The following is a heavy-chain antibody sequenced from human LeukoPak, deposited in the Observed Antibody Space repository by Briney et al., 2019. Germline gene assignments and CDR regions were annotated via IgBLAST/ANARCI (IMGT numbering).Heavy chain of an antibody. CDR1: GFTVSSNY. CDR2: IYSGGST. J-gene: IGHJ4*02. CDR3: ARGYYYDSSGYPRGTFDY. D-gene: IGHD3-22*01. Sequence: PGGSLRLSCAASGFTVSSNYISWVRQAPGKGLEWVSVIYSGGSTYYADSVKGRFTISRDNSKNTLYLQMNSLRAEDTAVYYCARGYYYDSSGYPRGTFDYWGQGTLVTVSS. V-gene: IGHV3-53*01.